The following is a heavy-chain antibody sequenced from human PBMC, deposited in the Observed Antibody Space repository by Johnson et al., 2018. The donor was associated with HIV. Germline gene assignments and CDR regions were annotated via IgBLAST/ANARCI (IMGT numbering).Heavy chain of an antibody. V-gene: IGHV3-9*01. CDR3: AKGLGWELLTHDAFDI. CDR1: GFTFSGYW. D-gene: IGHD1-26*01. CDR2: ISWNSGSI. J-gene: IGHJ3*02. Sequence: VQLVESGGGLVRPGESLRLSCVASGFTFSGYWMTWVRQAPGKGLEWVSGISWNSGSIGYADSVKGRFTISRDNAKNSLYLQMNSLRAEDTALYYCAKGLGWELLTHDAFDIWGQGTMVTVSS.